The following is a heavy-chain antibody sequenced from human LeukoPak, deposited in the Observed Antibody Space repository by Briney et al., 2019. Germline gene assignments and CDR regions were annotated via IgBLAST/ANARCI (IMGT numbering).Heavy chain of an antibody. J-gene: IGHJ5*02. CDR1: GFTFSSYW. D-gene: IGHD1-26*01. V-gene: IGHV3-23*01. CDR2: INGSGGST. Sequence: GGSLRLSCAASGFTFSSYWMSWVRQAPGKGLEWVSDINGSGGSTYYADSVKGRFTISRDNSKNTLYLQMNSLRAEDTAVYYCAKKYSTGLDPWGQGTLVTVSS. CDR3: AKKYSTGLDP.